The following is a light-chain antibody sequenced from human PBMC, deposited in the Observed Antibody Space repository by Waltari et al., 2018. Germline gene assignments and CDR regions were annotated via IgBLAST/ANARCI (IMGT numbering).Light chain of an antibody. Sequence: QSALTQPASVSGSPGQSITISCTGSSSDVGGYNYVSWYQQHPDKVPKLLIYDVSNRPSGVSVRFTGAKSGNTASLTISGLQAEDEADYYCSSYTSSKTILFGGGTKLTVL. CDR2: DVS. CDR1: SSDVGGYNY. CDR3: SSYTSSKTIL. J-gene: IGLJ2*01. V-gene: IGLV2-14*03.